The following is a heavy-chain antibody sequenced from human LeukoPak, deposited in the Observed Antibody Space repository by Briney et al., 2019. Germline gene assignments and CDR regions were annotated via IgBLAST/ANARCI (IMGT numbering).Heavy chain of an antibody. CDR2: VSSSGSTM. Sequence: GGSLRLSCAASGFTFSNARMSWIRQAPGKGLEWVSYVSSSGSTMYYTDSVKGRFTISRDNAKDSLYLQMNSLRAEDTAVYYCARDPGSGYEEHFDYWGQGTLVTVSS. J-gene: IGHJ4*02. V-gene: IGHV3-11*01. D-gene: IGHD5-12*01. CDR3: ARDPGSGYEEHFDY. CDR1: GFTFSNAR.